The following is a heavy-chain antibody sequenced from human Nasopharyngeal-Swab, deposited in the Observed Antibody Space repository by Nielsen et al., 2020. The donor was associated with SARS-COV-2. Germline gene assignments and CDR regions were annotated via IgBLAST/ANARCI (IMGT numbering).Heavy chain of an antibody. D-gene: IGHD3-16*01. CDR2: IRGDGSNT. Sequence: GSTLRLSCTASEFTFSAYWLYWVLQAPGMGLVWVSRIRGDGSNTAYADSVKGRFSNSRDNAKNTVYLQMNSLRVEDTAVYYGVVPYYGCGSSRGMDVWGQGTTVTVSS. V-gene: IGHV3-74*01. J-gene: IGHJ6*02. CDR3: VVPYYGCGSSRGMDV. CDR1: EFTFSAYW.